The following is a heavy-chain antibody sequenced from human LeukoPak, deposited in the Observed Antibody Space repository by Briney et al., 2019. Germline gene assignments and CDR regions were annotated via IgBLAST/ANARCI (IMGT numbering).Heavy chain of an antibody. CDR2: ITPYNGNT. CDR1: GYTFIGYS. Sequence: ASVKVSCKASGYTFIGYSISWVRQARGHGLEWMGWITPYNGNTNYVQNFQGRVTMTTDTSTSIAYMELRSLRSDDTAVYYCASLGYSYGSVDYWGQGTLVTVSS. J-gene: IGHJ4*02. D-gene: IGHD5-18*01. V-gene: IGHV1-18*01. CDR3: ASLGYSYGSVDY.